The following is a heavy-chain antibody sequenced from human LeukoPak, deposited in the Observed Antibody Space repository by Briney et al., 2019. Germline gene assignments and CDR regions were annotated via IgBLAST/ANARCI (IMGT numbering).Heavy chain of an antibody. CDR1: GYTFTGYY. V-gene: IGHV1-2*02. CDR3: ARVGFGSGSYYDAFDI. CDR2: INPNSGGT. Sequence: ASVKVSCKASGYTFTGYYMHWVRQAPGQGLERMGWINPNSGGTNFAQKSQGRVTMTRDTSISTAYMELSSLTSDDTAVYYCARVGFGSGSYYDAFDIWGQGTMVAVSS. D-gene: IGHD3-10*01. J-gene: IGHJ3*02.